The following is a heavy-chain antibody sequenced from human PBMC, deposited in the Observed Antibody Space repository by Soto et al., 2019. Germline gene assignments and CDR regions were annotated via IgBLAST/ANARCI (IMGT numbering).Heavy chain of an antibody. D-gene: IGHD3-3*01. CDR1: GFTFSNAW. V-gene: IGHV3-15*07. CDR3: TTEGSSTYYDFWSGYHGAGNVRKR. Sequence: GGSLRLSCAASGFTFSNAWMNWVRQAPGKGLEWVGRIKSKTDGGTTDYAAPVKGRFTISRDDSKNTLYLQMNSLKTEDTAVYYCTTEGSSTYYDFWSGYHGAGNVRKRWGQGTLVTVSS. CDR2: IKSKTDGGTT. J-gene: IGHJ4*02.